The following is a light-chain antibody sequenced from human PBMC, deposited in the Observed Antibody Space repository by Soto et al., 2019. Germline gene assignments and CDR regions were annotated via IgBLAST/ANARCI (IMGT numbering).Light chain of an antibody. CDR3: QQYGSSPIT. CDR2: AAS. Sequence: EIVLTKSTGTLSLSPGERATLSCRASQSVSSNLAWYQQKPGRAPRLLIYAASTRATGVPARFSGSGSGTDFTLTISRLEPEDFAVYYCQQYGSSPITFGQGTRLEIK. V-gene: IGKV3-20*01. J-gene: IGKJ5*01. CDR1: QSVSSN.